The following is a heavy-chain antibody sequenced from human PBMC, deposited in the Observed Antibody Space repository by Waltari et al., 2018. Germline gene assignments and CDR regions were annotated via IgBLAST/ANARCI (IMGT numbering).Heavy chain of an antibody. Sequence: QVQLVQSGAEVKKPGSSVKVSCKASGGPFSSYAISWVRRAPGQGLEWMGGIIPIFGTANYAQKFQGRVTITADESTSTAYMELSSLRSEDTAVYYCARAWQQLVGAFDYWGQGTLVTVSS. CDR1: GGPFSSYA. CDR3: ARAWQQLVGAFDY. J-gene: IGHJ4*02. V-gene: IGHV1-69*01. D-gene: IGHD6-13*01. CDR2: IIPIFGTA.